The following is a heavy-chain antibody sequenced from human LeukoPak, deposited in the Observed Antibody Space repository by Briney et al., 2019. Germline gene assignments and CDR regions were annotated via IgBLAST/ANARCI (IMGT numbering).Heavy chain of an antibody. J-gene: IGHJ3*02. D-gene: IGHD4-23*01. V-gene: IGHV5-51*01. CDR2: IYPDDSDT. Sequence: PGESLKISCKGSRYRFTSHWIGWVRQMPGKGLEWMGAIYPDDSDTRYSPSFQGQVTISVDKSSSTAYLQWSSLKASDTAMYYCASHVYVGHRTTVGHDSFDIWAQGTMVSVSS. CDR1: RYRFTSHW. CDR3: ASHVYVGHRTTVGHDSFDI.